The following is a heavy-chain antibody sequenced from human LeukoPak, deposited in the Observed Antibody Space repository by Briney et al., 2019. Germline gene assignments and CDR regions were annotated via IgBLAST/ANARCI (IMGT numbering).Heavy chain of an antibody. CDR2: IYHSGST. J-gene: IGHJ3*02. D-gene: IGHD5-12*01. Sequence: SETLSLTCTVSGGSISSGGYYWSWIRQPPRKGLEWIGYIYHSGSTYYNPSLKSRVTISVDRSKNQFSLKLSSVTAADTAVYYCARVSRGYDKGGDAFDIWGQGTMVTVSS. CDR1: GGSISSGGYY. V-gene: IGHV4-30-2*01. CDR3: ARVSRGYDKGGDAFDI.